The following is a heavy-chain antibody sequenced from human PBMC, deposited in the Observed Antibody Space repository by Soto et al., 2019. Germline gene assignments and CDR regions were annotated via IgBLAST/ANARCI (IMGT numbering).Heavy chain of an antibody. CDR3: ARLCLVRLTEND. CDR1: GYTFTDYY. D-gene: IGHD6-19*01. Sequence: XSVKVSCKASGYTFTDYYLHWVRQAPGQGLESMGWINPNTGDTNYAQKFQGRVTMTRDTSIRTAYMELRRLTSDDTAMYHWARLCLVRLTENDWGQGPLVTVSS. CDR2: INPNTGDT. J-gene: IGHJ4*02. V-gene: IGHV1-2*02.